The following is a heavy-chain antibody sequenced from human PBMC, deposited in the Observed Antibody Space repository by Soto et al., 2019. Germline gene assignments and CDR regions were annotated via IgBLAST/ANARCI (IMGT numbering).Heavy chain of an antibody. CDR2: ISWNSGSI. CDR3: AKDLTMDV. J-gene: IGHJ6*03. CDR1: GFTFDDYA. Sequence: GGSLRLSCAASGFTFDDYAMHWVRQAPGKGLEWVSGISWNSGSIGYADSVKGRFTISRDNAKNSLYLQMNSLRAEDTALYYCAKDLTMDVWGKGTTVTVSS. V-gene: IGHV3-9*01.